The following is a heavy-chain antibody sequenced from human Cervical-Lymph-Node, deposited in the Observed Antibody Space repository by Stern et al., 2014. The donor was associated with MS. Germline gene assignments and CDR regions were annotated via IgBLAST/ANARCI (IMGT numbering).Heavy chain of an antibody. CDR2: IIPIFVGP. Sequence: QVQLVQSGPEVKRPGSSVKVSCRASGGSFSNAAINWVRQAPGQGPEWMGGIIPIFVGPNYAQKFQGRITIVADKSTDTTYMELTNLTSDDTAVYYCARDLNDWGQGTLVAVSS. CDR3: ARDLND. V-gene: IGHV1-69*06. D-gene: IGHD1-1*01. J-gene: IGHJ4*01. CDR1: GGSFSNAA.